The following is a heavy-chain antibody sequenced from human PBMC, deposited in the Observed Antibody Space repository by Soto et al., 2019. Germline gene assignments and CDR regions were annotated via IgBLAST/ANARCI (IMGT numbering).Heavy chain of an antibody. CDR1: GYIFTSYG. CDR3: AREGTAVTGTIDY. J-gene: IGHJ4*02. CDR2: INAYNGNT. Sequence: AASVKVSCKASGYIFTSYGITWVRQAPGQGLEWMGWINAYNGNTKYAQRFQDRVTMTTDTSTSTGYMELRSLEPDDTAVYYCAREGTAVTGTIDYWGQGTLVTVSS. D-gene: IGHD1-1*01. V-gene: IGHV1-18*01.